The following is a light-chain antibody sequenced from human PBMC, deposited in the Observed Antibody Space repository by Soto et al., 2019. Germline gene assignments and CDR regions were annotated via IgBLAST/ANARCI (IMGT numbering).Light chain of an antibody. CDR1: QSVSSSY. V-gene: IGKV3-20*01. CDR2: GAS. J-gene: IGKJ3*01. CDR3: PQYGSSPFT. Sequence: EIVLTQSPGTLSLSPGERATLSCRASQSVSSSYLAWYQQKPGQAPRLLIYGASSRATGIPDQFSGSGSGNAFHITISSLAPEEFSVYSGPQYGSSPFTFGPGTKVYIK.